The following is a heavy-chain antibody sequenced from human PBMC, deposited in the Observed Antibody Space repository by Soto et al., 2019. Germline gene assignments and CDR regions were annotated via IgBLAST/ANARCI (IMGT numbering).Heavy chain of an antibody. V-gene: IGHV3-21*01. D-gene: IGHD6-13*01. J-gene: IGHJ5*02. Sequence: GESLKISCAASGFTFSSYSMNWVRQAPGKGLEWVSSISSSSSYIYYADSVKGRFTISRDNAKNSLYLQMNSLRAEDTAVHYCARDLKKAAGTFKNWFDPWGQGTLVTVSS. CDR1: GFTFSSYS. CDR3: ARDLKKAAGTFKNWFDP. CDR2: ISSSSSYI.